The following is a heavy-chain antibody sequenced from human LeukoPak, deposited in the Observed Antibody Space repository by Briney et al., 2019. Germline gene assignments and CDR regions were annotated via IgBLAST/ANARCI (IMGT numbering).Heavy chain of an antibody. D-gene: IGHD3-10*01. Sequence: GGSLRLPCAASGFTFTNYAMHWVRQAPGKAREWVAVISYDGSNKYYADSVKGRFTISRDNSKNTLYLQMNSLRADDTAVYYCARTDYYGSPWGQGTLVTVSS. CDR1: GFTFTNYA. CDR3: ARTDYYGSP. J-gene: IGHJ5*02. CDR2: ISYDGSNK. V-gene: IGHV3-30*04.